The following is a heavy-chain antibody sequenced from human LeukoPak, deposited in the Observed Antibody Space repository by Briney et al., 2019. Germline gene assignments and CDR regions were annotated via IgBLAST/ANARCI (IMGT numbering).Heavy chain of an antibody. CDR2: ISSSSSYI. Sequence: GGSLRLSCAASGFTFSSYGMHWVRQAPGKGLEWVSSISSSSSYIYYADSVKGRFTISRDNAKNSLYLQMNSLRAEDTAVYYCARGYCSGGSYHVCYYYMDVWGKGTTVTVSS. D-gene: IGHD2-15*01. CDR1: GFTFSSYG. CDR3: ARGYCSGGSYHVCYYYMDV. V-gene: IGHV3-21*01. J-gene: IGHJ6*03.